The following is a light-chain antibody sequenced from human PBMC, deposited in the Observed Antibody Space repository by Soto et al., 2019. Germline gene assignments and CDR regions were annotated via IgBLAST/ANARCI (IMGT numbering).Light chain of an antibody. CDR3: MQALPTAA. J-gene: IGKJ1*01. Sequence: DIVMTQSPLSLPVTPGEPASISCRSSQSLLHSNGYNYLDWYLQKPGQSPQLLIYLGSNRASGVPDRFSGSGSGTDFTLKISRVEADDVGVYYCMQALPTAAFGQGTKVEIK. CDR1: QSLLHSNGYNY. CDR2: LGS. V-gene: IGKV2-28*01.